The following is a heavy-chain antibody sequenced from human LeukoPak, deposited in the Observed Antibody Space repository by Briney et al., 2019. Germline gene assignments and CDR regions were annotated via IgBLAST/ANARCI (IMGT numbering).Heavy chain of an antibody. V-gene: IGHV1-8*01. Sequence: ASVKVSCKASGYTFTSYDINWVRQATGQGLEWMGWMNPNSGNTGYAQKFRGRVTMTRNTSISTAYMELSSPRSEDTAVYYCARGSNVVELRAFDIWGQGTMVTVSS. J-gene: IGHJ3*02. CDR3: ARGSNVVELRAFDI. CDR2: MNPNSGNT. D-gene: IGHD1-7*01. CDR1: GYTFTSYD.